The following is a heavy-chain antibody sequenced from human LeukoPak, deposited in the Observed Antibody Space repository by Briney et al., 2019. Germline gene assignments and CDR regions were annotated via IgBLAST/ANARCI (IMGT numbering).Heavy chain of an antibody. J-gene: IGHJ4*02. CDR2: IWYGGSNY. CDR3: GRKCSSSWYIDY. Sequence: PGGSLRLSCAASGFTFSSHGMHWVRQAPGKGLEWVAVIWYGGSNYYYADSVKGRFTISRDNSKNTVYLQMNSLRAEDTAVYYCGRKCSSSWYIDYWGQGTLVTVSS. CDR1: GFTFSSHG. V-gene: IGHV3-33*01. D-gene: IGHD6-13*01.